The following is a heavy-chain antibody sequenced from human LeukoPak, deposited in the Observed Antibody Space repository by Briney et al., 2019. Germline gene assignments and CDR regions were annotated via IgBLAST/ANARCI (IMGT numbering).Heavy chain of an antibody. D-gene: IGHD2-15*01. CDR1: SGSISSYY. J-gene: IGHJ6*03. Sequence: SETLSLTCTVSSGSISSYYWSWIRQPPGKGLEWIGYIYYSGSTNYNPSLKSRVTISVDTSKNQFSLKLSSVTAADTAVYYCARSVEGYCSGTSCYYYYYMDVWGKGTTVTVSS. V-gene: IGHV4-59*01. CDR3: ARSVEGYCSGTSCYYYYYMDV. CDR2: IYYSGST.